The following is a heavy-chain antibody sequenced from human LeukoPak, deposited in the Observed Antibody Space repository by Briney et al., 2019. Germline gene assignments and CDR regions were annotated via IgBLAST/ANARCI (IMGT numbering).Heavy chain of an antibody. V-gene: IGHV3-49*04. D-gene: IGHD3-3*01. CDR1: GFTFGDYI. CDR2: SRSKVYGGTI. Sequence: PGRSLRLSCITSGFTFGDYIMSWVRQAPGKGLEWVGFSRSKVYGGTIEYAASVKGRFTISRDDTKSIAYLQMNSLKTEDTAVYYCIRVSTWSMCTWAFDYWGQGTLVTVSS. CDR3: IRVSTWSMCTWAFDY. J-gene: IGHJ4*02.